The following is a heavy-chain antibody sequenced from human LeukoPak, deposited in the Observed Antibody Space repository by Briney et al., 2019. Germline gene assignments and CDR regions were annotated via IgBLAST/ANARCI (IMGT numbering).Heavy chain of an antibody. CDR2: IWSDGSNH. J-gene: IGHJ4*02. V-gene: IGHV3-33*01. CDR1: KFTFSHYG. D-gene: IGHD4-11*01. CDR3: ARDAQRGFDYSNSLAY. Sequence: QPGRSLRLSCAAYKFTFSHYGMHWVRQAPGKGLQWVAVIWSDGSNHYYADSVKGRFTISRDNSNNMVYLQMNSLRVDDTGVYYCARDAQRGFDYSNSLAYWGQGVLVTVSS.